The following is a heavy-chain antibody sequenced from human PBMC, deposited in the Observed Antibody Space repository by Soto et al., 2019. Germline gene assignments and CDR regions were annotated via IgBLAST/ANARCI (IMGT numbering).Heavy chain of an antibody. J-gene: IGHJ4*02. V-gene: IGHV4-59*01. CDR3: ARGDDFWSGYSLFDY. D-gene: IGHD3-3*01. CDR2: IYYSGST. CDR1: GGSLSSYY. Sequence: SDTLSLTCTVSGGSLSSYYWSWIRQPPGKGLEWIGYIYYSGSTNYNPSLKSRVTISVDTSKNQFSLKLSSVTAADTAVYYCARGDDFWSGYSLFDYWGQGTLVTVSS.